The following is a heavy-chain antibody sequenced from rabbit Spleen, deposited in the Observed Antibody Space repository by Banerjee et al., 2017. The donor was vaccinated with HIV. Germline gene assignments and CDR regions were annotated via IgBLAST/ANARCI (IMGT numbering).Heavy chain of an antibody. CDR2: IDPIFGTT. Sequence: QLVESRGGLVTPGGSLKLSCKASGFTISSNYWMNWVRQAPGKGLEWIGYIDPIFGTTSYASWVNGRFTISSDNAQNTVDLQLNSLTVADTATYFCARVGNDGNWDLWGPGTLVTVS. J-gene: IGHJ4*01. D-gene: IGHD2-1*01. CDR3: ARVGNDGNWDL. V-gene: IGHV1S7*01. CDR1: GFTISSNY.